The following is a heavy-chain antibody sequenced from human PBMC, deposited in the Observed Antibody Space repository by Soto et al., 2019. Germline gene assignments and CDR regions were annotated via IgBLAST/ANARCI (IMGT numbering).Heavy chain of an antibody. CDR1: GFTFSSYS. J-gene: IGHJ6*02. CDR3: ARDGPQRFLEWFMAPEDYYYYGMDV. D-gene: IGHD3-3*01. Sequence: EVQLVESGGGLVQPGGSLRLSCAASGFTFSSYSMNWVRQAPGKGLEWVSYISSSSSTIYYADSVKGRFTISRDNAKNSLYLQMNSLRDEDTAVYYCARDGPQRFLEWFMAPEDYYYYGMDVWGQGTTVTVSS. V-gene: IGHV3-48*02. CDR2: ISSSSSTI.